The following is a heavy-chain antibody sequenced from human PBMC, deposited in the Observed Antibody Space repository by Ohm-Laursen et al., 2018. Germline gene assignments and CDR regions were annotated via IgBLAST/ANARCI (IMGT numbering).Heavy chain of an antibody. CDR2: IRSKAYGGTT. CDR3: TRDSKGVYSTSRDFDY. V-gene: IGHV3-49*03. D-gene: IGHD6-6*01. Sequence: SLRLSCAASGFTFGDYTMSWFRQAPGKGLEWIGFIRSKAYGGTTEYAASVQGRFTLSRDDSKSIAYLQMNSLKTEDTAIYYCTRDSKGVYSTSRDFDYWGQGTLVTVSS. J-gene: IGHJ4*02. CDR1: GFTFGDYT.